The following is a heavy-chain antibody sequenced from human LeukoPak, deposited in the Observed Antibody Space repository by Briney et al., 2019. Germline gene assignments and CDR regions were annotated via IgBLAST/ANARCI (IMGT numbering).Heavy chain of an antibody. CDR1: GGSISSGSYY. J-gene: IGHJ4*02. D-gene: IGHD6-13*01. V-gene: IGHV4-61*02. Sequence: PSQTLSLTCTVSGGSISSGSYYWSWIRQPAGKGLEWIGRIYTSGSSNYNPSLKSRVTISVDTSKNQVSLKLSSVTAADTAVYYCARDGTAAGTFDYWGQGTLVTVSS. CDR3: ARDGTAAGTFDY. CDR2: IYTSGSS.